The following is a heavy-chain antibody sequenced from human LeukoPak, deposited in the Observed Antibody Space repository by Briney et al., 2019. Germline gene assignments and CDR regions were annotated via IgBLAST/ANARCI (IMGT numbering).Heavy chain of an antibody. CDR1: GFTFDDYA. CDR3: AKLRRVQLWAVFDY. D-gene: IGHD5-18*01. J-gene: IGHJ4*02. CDR2: ISWNSGSI. Sequence: PGGSLRLSCAASGFTFDDYAMHWVRQAPGKGLEWVSGISWNSGSIGYADSVKGRFTISRDNAKNSLYLQMNSLRAEDTALYYCAKLRRVQLWAVFDYWGQGTLVTVSA. V-gene: IGHV3-9*01.